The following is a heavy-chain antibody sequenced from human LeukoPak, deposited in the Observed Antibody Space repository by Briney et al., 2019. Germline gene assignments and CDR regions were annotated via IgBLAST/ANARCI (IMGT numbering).Heavy chain of an antibody. CDR3: ARALSSTGGSYYFDS. J-gene: IGHJ4*02. Sequence: GGSLRLSCIASGFALSHHGMHWVRQPPGKGLEWVAFVRYDGSDEYYADSVKGRFTVSRDNSNNALDLQMNTLTVEDTAVYYCARALSSTGGSYYFDSWGQGTLVTVSS. D-gene: IGHD1-14*01. CDR2: VRYDGSDE. CDR1: GFALSHHG. V-gene: IGHV3-30*02.